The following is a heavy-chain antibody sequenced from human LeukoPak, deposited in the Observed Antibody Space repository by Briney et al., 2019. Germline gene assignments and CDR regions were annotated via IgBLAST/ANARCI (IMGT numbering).Heavy chain of an antibody. Sequence: SETLSLTCTVSGGSISSYYWSWIRQPPGKGLEWIGYIYYSGSTNYNPSLKSRVTISVDTSKNQFSLKLSSVTAADTAVYYCARGTVDTAMVIYYYYYMDVWGKGTTVTVSS. V-gene: IGHV4-59*01. CDR3: ARGTVDTAMVIYYYYYMDV. J-gene: IGHJ6*03. CDR1: GGSISSYY. D-gene: IGHD5-18*01. CDR2: IYYSGST.